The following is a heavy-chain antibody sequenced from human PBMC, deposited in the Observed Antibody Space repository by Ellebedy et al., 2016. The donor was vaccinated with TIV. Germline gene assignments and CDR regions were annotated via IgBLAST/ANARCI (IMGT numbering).Heavy chain of an antibody. CDR3: AREDYFDS. Sequence: GGSLRLXXAASGFTFSTYTMNWVRQAPGKGPEWVSSIGTSDTYIYYADSVKGRFTISRDNAKNSLYLQMNSLTAEDTAMYYCAREDYFDSWGQGTLVTVSS. J-gene: IGHJ4*02. CDR2: IGTSDTYI. V-gene: IGHV3-21*01. CDR1: GFTFSTYT.